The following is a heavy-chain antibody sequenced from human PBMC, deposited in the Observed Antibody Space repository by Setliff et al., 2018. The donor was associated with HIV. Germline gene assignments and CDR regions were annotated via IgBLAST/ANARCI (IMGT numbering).Heavy chain of an antibody. CDR3: TRNLYYYASGIHFGVY. CDR1: GYTFTTYH. D-gene: IGHD3-10*01. V-gene: IGHV1-46*01. CDR2: INPKNRST. J-gene: IGHJ4*02. Sequence: ASVKVSCKASGYTFTTYHMHWLRQAPGQGLEWMGIINPKNRSTTYAQRFQDRVTMTSDTSTNTFYMELSSLKSEDTAVCYCTRNLYYYASGIHFGVYWGQGTPVTVSS.